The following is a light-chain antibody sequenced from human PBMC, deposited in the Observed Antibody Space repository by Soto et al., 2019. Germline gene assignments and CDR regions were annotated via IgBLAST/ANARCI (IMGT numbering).Light chain of an antibody. Sequence: QSALTQPHSVSGSPGQSVTISCSGTSSDVGHYNFVSWYQHHPGKAPKLIIFDVNKRPSGVPDRFSGSKSGNTASLTISGLQPEDEADYYCCSYAGSSLVFGGGTKLTVL. CDR2: DVN. CDR3: CSYAGSSLV. CDR1: SSDVGHYNF. V-gene: IGLV2-11*01. J-gene: IGLJ2*01.